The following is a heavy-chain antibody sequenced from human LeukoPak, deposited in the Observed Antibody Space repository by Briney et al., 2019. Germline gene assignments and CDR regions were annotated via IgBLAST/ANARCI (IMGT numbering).Heavy chain of an antibody. CDR3: ARVVPAAPDAYYYYYMDV. J-gene: IGHJ6*03. Sequence: SVKVSCKASGGTFSSYTISWVRRAPGQGLEWMGRIIPILGIANYAQKFQGRVTITADKSTSTAYMGLSSLRSEDTAVYYCARVVPAAPDAYYYYYMDVWGKGTTVTVSS. D-gene: IGHD2-2*01. CDR2: IIPILGIA. CDR1: GGTFSSYT. V-gene: IGHV1-69*02.